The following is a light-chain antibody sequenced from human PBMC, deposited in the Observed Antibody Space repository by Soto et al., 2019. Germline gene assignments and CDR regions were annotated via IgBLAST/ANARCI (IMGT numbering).Light chain of an antibody. V-gene: IGLV1-51*01. CDR3: GTWDSSLSASYV. CDR1: SSNIGNNY. CDR2: DNN. Sequence: QSVLTQPPSVSAAPGQKVTISCSGSSSNIGNNYVSWYQQLPGTAPKLLIYDNNKRPSGIPDRFSGSKSGTSATLGITGLQTGDEADYYCGTWDSSLSASYVFGTGTLLTVL. J-gene: IGLJ1*01.